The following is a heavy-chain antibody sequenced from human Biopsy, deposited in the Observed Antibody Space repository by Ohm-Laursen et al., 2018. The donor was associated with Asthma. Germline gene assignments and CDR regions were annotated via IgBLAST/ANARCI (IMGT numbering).Heavy chain of an antibody. J-gene: IGHJ4*02. Sequence: SVKASCKISGYSLTDLSMHWVRQAPGQGLEWMGGHDHEEGGTVNARRFQGRVTMTEDTSTDTAYMELSSLSSDDTAVYYCASDFPKDFVRYNFQFWGQGTLVTVSS. CDR1: GYSLTDLS. CDR2: HDHEEGGT. CDR3: ASDFPKDFVRYNFQF. V-gene: IGHV1-24*01. D-gene: IGHD5-18*01.